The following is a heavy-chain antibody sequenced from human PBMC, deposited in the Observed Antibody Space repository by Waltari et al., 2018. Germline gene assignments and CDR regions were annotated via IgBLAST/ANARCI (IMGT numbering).Heavy chain of an antibody. Sequence: QLQLQESGPGLVKPSETLSLTCTVSGGSISSSSYYWGWIRQPPGKGLEWIGSIYYSGGTYYNPSLKSRVTISVDTSKNQFSLKLSSVTAADTAVYYCARRLYGFGELSPNWFDPWGQGTLVTVSS. D-gene: IGHD3-10*01. CDR2: IYYSGGT. CDR1: GGSISSSSYY. J-gene: IGHJ5*02. V-gene: IGHV4-39*01. CDR3: ARRLYGFGELSPNWFDP.